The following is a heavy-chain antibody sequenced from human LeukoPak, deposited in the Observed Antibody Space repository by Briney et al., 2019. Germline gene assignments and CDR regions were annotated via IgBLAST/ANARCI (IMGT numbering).Heavy chain of an antibody. CDR2: INAGNGNT. D-gene: IGHD6-19*01. CDR3: ARVRRMEQWLDGPHFDY. V-gene: IGHV1-3*01. CDR1: GYTFTSYA. J-gene: IGHJ4*02. Sequence: ASVKASCKASGYTFTSYAMHRVRQAPGQRLEWMGWINAGNGNTKYSQKFQGRVTITRDTSASTAYMELSSLRSEDTAVYYCARVRRMEQWLDGPHFDYWGQGTLVTVSS.